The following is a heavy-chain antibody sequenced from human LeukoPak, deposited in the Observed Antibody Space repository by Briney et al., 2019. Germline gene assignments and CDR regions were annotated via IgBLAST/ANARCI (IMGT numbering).Heavy chain of an antibody. V-gene: IGHV3-11*04. CDR2: ISTSGSTI. CDR1: GFTFSDYY. J-gene: IGHJ4*02. Sequence: SGGSLRLSCVASGFTFSDYYMSWIRQAPGKGLECVSYISTSGSTIYYADSVKGRFTISRDNAKNSLYLQMSNLRAEDTAMYYCARDERSDYWGQGTLVTVSS. CDR3: ARDERSDY.